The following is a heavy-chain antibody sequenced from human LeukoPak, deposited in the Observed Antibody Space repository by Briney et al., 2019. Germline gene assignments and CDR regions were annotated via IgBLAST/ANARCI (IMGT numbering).Heavy chain of an antibody. CDR3: AKDRQKGDYGGGNFFDS. CDR2: INWVGDTS. J-gene: IGHJ4*01. Sequence: GGSLRLSCAASGFTFDDYAMHWVRQVPGKGLQWISSINWVGDTSSYTDSVKGRFTVSRDNTKGSLHLQMHSLRSEDTAFYCAKDRQKGDYGGGNFFDSWGHGTLVTVSS. CDR1: GFTFDDYA. D-gene: IGHD4-17*01. V-gene: IGHV3-43D*03.